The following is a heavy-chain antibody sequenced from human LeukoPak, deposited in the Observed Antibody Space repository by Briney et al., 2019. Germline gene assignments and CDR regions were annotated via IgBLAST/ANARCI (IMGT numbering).Heavy chain of an antibody. V-gene: IGHV3-23*01. CDR1: GFTFSTYA. J-gene: IGHJ4*02. Sequence: GGSLRLSCAASGFTFSTYAMTWVRQAPGKGLEWVSGISTSGDRTYYAESVKGRFTISRDNAKNTVYLQMNRLRAEDTAVYYCARSGIVVVPAAENYFDYWGQGPLVTVSS. CDR3: ARSGIVVVPAAENYFDY. CDR2: ISTSGDRT. D-gene: IGHD2-2*01.